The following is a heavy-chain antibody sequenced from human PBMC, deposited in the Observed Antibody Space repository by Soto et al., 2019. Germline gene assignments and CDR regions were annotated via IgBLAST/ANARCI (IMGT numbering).Heavy chain of an antibody. CDR2: ISESGDGT. CDR3: AKNGDFWSWGMDV. Sequence: GGSLRLSCAASGFTFNTYAMTWVRQAPGKGLEWVSLISESGDGTYYADSVKGRFTISRDNSQRTLNLQMNSLRAEDTAVYYCAKNGDFWSWGMDVWGQGTTVTVSS. D-gene: IGHD3-3*01. V-gene: IGHV3-23*01. CDR1: GFTFNTYA. J-gene: IGHJ6*02.